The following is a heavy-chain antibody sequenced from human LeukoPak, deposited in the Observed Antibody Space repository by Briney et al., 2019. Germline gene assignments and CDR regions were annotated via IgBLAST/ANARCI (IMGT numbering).Heavy chain of an antibody. V-gene: IGHV3-74*01. CDR1: GFTFRSYW. CDR3: ALEITGFDY. J-gene: IGHJ4*02. Sequence: GGSLRLSCAASGFTFRSYWMHWVRQAPGKGLVWVSRINSDGSSTSYADSVKGRFTISRDNAKNTLYLQVNSLGAEDTAVYYCALEITGFDYWGQGTLVTVSS. D-gene: IGHD1-14*01. CDR2: INSDGSST.